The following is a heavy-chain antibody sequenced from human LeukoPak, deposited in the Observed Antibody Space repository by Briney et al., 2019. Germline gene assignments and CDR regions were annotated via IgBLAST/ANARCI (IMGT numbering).Heavy chain of an antibody. Sequence: GGSLRLSCAASGFTFSTYAVHWVRQAPGKGLEWVAVISYDGSKRYYADSVKGRFTISRDNSKNAFLQMNSLRAGDTAVHYCARDYDTSGSYFDFFDYWGQGTLVTVSS. J-gene: IGHJ4*02. CDR3: ARDYDTSGSYFDFFDY. D-gene: IGHD3-22*01. V-gene: IGHV3-30-3*01. CDR1: GFTFSTYA. CDR2: ISYDGSKR.